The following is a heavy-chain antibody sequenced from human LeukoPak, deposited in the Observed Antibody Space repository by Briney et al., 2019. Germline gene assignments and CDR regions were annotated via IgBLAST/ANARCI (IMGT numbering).Heavy chain of an antibody. CDR3: ARWGATVNAFDV. D-gene: IGHD1-26*01. J-gene: IGHJ3*01. CDR2: THYSGNT. Sequence: SETLSLTCSVSDDSISSYYWNWIRQPPGKPLEWIGYTHYSGNTNYNPSLKSRVTTLVDTSKKQFSLKLSSVTAADTAVYYCARWGATVNAFDVWGQGTLVTVSS. CDR1: DDSISSYY. V-gene: IGHV4-59*08.